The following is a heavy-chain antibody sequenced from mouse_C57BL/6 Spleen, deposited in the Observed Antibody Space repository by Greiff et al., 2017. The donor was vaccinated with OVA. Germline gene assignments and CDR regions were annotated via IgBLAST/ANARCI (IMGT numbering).Heavy chain of an antibody. CDR3: AREEGDGLWYFDV. J-gene: IGHJ1*03. Sequence: VQLQQPGTELVKPGASVKLSCKASGYTFTSYWMHWVKQRPGQGLEWIGNINPSNGGSNAKEKFKSKATLTVDKSSSTAYMQLSSLTSEDSAVYYCAREEGDGLWYFDVWGTGTTVTVSS. V-gene: IGHV1-53*01. CDR2: INPSNGGS. CDR1: GYTFTSYW. D-gene: IGHD2-3*01.